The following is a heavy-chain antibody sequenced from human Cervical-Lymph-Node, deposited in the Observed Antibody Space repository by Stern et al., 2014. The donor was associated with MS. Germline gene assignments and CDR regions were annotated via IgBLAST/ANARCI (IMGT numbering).Heavy chain of an antibody. J-gene: IGHJ6*02. CDR3: ARDYYGMDV. CDR1: GFTFSSYS. Sequence: EVHLVESGGGLVKPGGSLRLSCAASGFTFSSYSLHWVRQAPGKGLEWVSSISGSSSYRYYADSVKGRFTISRDNAKNSLYLQMNSLRAEDTAVYYCARDYYGMDVWGQGTTVTVSS. V-gene: IGHV3-21*01. CDR2: ISGSSSYR.